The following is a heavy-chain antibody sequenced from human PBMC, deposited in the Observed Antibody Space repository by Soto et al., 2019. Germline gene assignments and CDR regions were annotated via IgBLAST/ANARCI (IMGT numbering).Heavy chain of an antibody. CDR1: GGSISSSGYY. CDR3: ARHGLSIMVFGVVSGPDF. V-gene: IGHV4-39*01. D-gene: IGHD3-3*01. CDR2: IYHSGST. J-gene: IGHJ4*02. Sequence: SETLPLTCIVSGGSISSSGYYWGWIRQPPGKGLEWIGSIYHSGSTNYNPSLKSRITMSVDTSRNQFSLKLSSVSAADTAVYFCARHGLSIMVFGVVSGPDFWGQGTLVTGSS.